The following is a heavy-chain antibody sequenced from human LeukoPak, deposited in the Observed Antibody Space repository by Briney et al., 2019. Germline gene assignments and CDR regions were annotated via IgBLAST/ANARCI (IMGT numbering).Heavy chain of an antibody. Sequence: ASVKVSCKASGYPFTSYYMHWVRQAPGQGLEWMGIINPSGGSTSYAQKFQGRVTMTRDTSTSTVYMELSRLRSDDTAVYYCAREGAFDRYYFDYWGRGTLVTVSS. J-gene: IGHJ4*02. CDR1: GYPFTSYY. CDR2: INPSGGST. D-gene: IGHD1-26*01. CDR3: AREGAFDRYYFDY. V-gene: IGHV1-46*01.